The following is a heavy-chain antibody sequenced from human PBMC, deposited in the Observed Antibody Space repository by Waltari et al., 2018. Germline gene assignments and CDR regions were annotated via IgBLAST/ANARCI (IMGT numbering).Heavy chain of an antibody. CDR1: GFTFTTYW. CDR2: SKTDGSGK. Sequence: VESGGGLVQPGGSLRLSCAASGFTFTTYWMRWVRQAPGKGLEWVANSKTDGSGKYYVDSVKGRFTISRDNAKNSLSLQMSTLRVEDTGRYYCARDWSGSGRGINYWGQGTLVTVSS. CDR3: ARDWSGSGRGINY. D-gene: IGHD3-3*01. J-gene: IGHJ4*02. V-gene: IGHV3-7*01.